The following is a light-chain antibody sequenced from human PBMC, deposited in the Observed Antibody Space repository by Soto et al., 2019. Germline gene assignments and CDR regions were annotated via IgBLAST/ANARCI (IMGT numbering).Light chain of an antibody. CDR3: SSYAGSNTIGG. V-gene: IGLV2-8*01. Sequence: QSALTQPPSASGSPGQSVTVSCTGTSNDFGRYNYVSGYQQHPGKVPKLIIYEVTKRPSGVPNRFSGSKSGNTASLTGSGRQAEDEADYYCSSYAGSNTIGGLGTGTQLTVL. CDR1: SNDFGRYNY. CDR2: EVT. J-gene: IGLJ1*01.